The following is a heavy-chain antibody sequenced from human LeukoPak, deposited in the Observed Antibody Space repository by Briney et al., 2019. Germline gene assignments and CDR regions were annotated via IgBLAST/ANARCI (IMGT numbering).Heavy chain of an antibody. J-gene: IGHJ4*02. D-gene: IGHD5-12*01. CDR3: ARVSGYDWESFYDY. V-gene: IGHV4-38-2*02. Sequence: PSETLSLTCTVSGYSISSAYFWGWIRQPPGKGLELIGTIHHSGSTYYNPSLKSRVTISVDTSKNQFSLKLSSVTAADTAVYYCARVSGYDWESFYDYWGQGTLVTVSS. CDR2: IHHSGST. CDR1: GYSISSAYF.